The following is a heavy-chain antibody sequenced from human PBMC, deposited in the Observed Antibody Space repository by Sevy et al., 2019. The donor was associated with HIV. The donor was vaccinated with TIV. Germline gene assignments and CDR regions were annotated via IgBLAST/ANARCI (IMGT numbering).Heavy chain of an antibody. Sequence: GGSLRLSCVGSGFTFGSYAMSWVRQAPGKGLEWVSGMSVTGGGIFYADSVKGRFTISRDNSQNSLFLQMNSLRADDTAVYYCAKWRYRNPATGQFDLWGQGTLVTVSS. CDR1: GFTFGSYA. J-gene: IGHJ5*02. D-gene: IGHD2-15*01. V-gene: IGHV3-23*01. CDR3: AKWRYRNPATGQFDL. CDR2: MSVTGGGI.